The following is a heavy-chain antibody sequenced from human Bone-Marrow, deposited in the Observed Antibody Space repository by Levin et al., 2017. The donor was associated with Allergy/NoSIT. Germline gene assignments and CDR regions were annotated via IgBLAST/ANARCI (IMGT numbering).Heavy chain of an antibody. D-gene: IGHD3-16*01. CDR3: AGHSVAGAPAFDRYDDNGMDV. CDR2: IYPGYSAT. Sequence: KVSCKASGYHFRNFWVGWVRQMPGQGLEWMGLIYPGYSATTYSPSFQGQVTMSVDKATTTAYLQWSSLKASDTAMYYWAGHSVAGAPAFDRYDDNGMDVWGQGTTVTVSS. J-gene: IGHJ6*02. V-gene: IGHV5-51*01. CDR1: GYHFRNFW.